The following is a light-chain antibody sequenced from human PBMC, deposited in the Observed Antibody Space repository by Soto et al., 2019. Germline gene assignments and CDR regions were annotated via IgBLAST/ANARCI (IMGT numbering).Light chain of an antibody. J-gene: IGLJ1*01. Sequence: ALAQPASVSGSPGQSITISCTGTSSDVGGHNSVSWYRQDPGKAPKLMIYDVSNRPSGVSDRFSGSKSGNTASLTISGLQIEDEADYYCSSFTSSVTYVFGTGTKVTVL. CDR3: SSFTSSVTYV. V-gene: IGLV2-14*01. CDR1: SSDVGGHNS. CDR2: DVS.